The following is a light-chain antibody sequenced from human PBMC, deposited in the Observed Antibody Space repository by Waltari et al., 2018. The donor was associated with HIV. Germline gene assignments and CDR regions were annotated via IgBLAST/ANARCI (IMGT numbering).Light chain of an antibody. Sequence: QSALTQPASVSGSPGQSITLSCPGDFGGYNHVSWYQQYPGKAPKLIIYEVNNRPSGVSNRFSGSKSGNTASLTISGLQTEDEADYYCNSYTGAFGTGTKVTVL. CDR1: DFGGYNH. J-gene: IGLJ1*01. CDR3: NSYTGA. CDR2: EVN. V-gene: IGLV2-14*01.